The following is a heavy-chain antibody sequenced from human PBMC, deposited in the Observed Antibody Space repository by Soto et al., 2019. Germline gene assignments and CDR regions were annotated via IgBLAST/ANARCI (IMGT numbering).Heavy chain of an antibody. J-gene: IGHJ2*01. D-gene: IGHD5-12*01. CDR2: IFNTGNT. CDR1: GGSVSSGSNY. Sequence: QVQLQESGPGLVKPSETLSLTCTVSGGSVSSGSNYWSWIRQPPGKGLEWIGYIFNTGNTKNNPSRKSRVTISGYTSKNQFSLKLRSVTAADTAIYYWARGRGYNIPDFDLWGRGTQVAVSS. V-gene: IGHV4-61*01. CDR3: ARGRGYNIPDFDL.